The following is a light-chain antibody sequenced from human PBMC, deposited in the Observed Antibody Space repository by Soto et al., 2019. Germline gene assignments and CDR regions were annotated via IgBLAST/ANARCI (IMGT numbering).Light chain of an antibody. CDR3: SSYAGSNNFEV. Sequence: QSVLTQPPSASGSPGQSVTIACTGTSGDVGGYNYVSWYQQHPGKAPKLMIYEVSKRPSGVPDRFSGSKSGNTASLTVSGLQAEDEADYYCSSYAGSNNFEVFGTGTKVTVL. V-gene: IGLV2-8*01. J-gene: IGLJ1*01. CDR1: SGDVGGYNY. CDR2: EVS.